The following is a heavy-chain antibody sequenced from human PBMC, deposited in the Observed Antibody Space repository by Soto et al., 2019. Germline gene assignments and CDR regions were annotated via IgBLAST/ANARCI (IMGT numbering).Heavy chain of an antibody. V-gene: IGHV3-74*01. CDR1: EFTFSSYW. D-gene: IGHD3-16*02. J-gene: IGHJ4*02. CDR2: LNEDGSFT. Sequence: EVQLVESGGGLVRPGGSLRLSCVASEFTFSSYWMHWVRQVPGKGLVWVSRLNEDGSFTTYADSVKSRFTISRDNAKKTLYLQMNSLRAEDTAVYYCAKVGDTQWGSTYRYTHFDYWGQGTRVAVSS. CDR3: AKVGDTQWGSTYRYTHFDY.